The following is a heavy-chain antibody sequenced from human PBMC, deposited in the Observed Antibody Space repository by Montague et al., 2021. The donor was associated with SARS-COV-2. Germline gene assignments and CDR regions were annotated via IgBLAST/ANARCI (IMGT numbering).Heavy chain of an antibody. CDR2: IFYNGST. V-gene: IGHV4-39*07. Sequence: SETLSLTCTVSGGSISSSSYYWGWIRQPPGKGLEWIGFIFYNGSTKYXXXLKRRVSISLDTSKNQFSLKLSSVTAADAAVYYCARQDAWAYCGDECYKGWFDSWGQGTLVTVSS. CDR1: GGSISSSSYY. J-gene: IGHJ5*01. D-gene: IGHD2-21*01. CDR3: ARQDAWAYCGDECYKGWFDS.